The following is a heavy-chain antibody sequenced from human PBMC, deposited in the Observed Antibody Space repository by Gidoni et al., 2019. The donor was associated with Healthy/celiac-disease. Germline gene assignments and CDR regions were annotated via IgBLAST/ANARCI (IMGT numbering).Heavy chain of an antibody. D-gene: IGHD3-22*01. CDR3: AKGARVVVIANWYFDL. CDR1: AFTFVDYA. V-gene: IGHV3-9*01. CDR2: ISWNSGSI. J-gene: IGHJ2*01. Sequence: EVQLVESGGGLVQPGRSLRLSCAASAFTFVDYAMHWVRQAPGKGLEWVSGISWNSGSIGYADSVKGRFTISRDNAKNSLYLQMNSLRAEDTALYYCAKGARVVVIANWYFDLWGRGTLVTVSS.